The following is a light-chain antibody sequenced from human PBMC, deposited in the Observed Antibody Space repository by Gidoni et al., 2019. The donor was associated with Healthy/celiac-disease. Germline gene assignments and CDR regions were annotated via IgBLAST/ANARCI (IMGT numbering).Light chain of an antibody. V-gene: IGLV3-1*01. Sequence: SYELPQPPSVSVSPGQTASITCPGDKLGDKYACWYQQKPGQSPVLVIYHDSKRPSGSPERCSGSNSGNTATLTISGNQAMDEADYYCQAWDSSTATYVFGTGTKVTVL. J-gene: IGLJ1*01. CDR3: QAWDSSTATYV. CDR2: HDS. CDR1: KLGDKY.